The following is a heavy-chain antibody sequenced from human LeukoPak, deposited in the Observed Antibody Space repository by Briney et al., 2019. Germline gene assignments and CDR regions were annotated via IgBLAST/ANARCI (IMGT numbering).Heavy chain of an antibody. V-gene: IGHV1-18*01. CDR3: ARLYVDVDTAMVMDY. Sequence: ASVKVSCKASGYSSTNYGISWVRQAPGQGLEWMGWIHIYRGNTNYAQKFQGRVTMTTDTSTSTVYMEVRGLRSDDTAVYYCARLYVDVDTAMVMDYWGQGTLVTVSS. D-gene: IGHD5-18*01. CDR2: IHIYRGNT. J-gene: IGHJ4*02. CDR1: GYSSTNYG.